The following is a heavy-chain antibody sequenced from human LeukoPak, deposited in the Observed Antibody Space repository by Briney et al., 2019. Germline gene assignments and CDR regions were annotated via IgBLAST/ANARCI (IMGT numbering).Heavy chain of an antibody. D-gene: IGHD1-20*01. CDR3: VRDPITGTRYDS. CDR1: GGSISSYY. CDR2: LYHSGST. J-gene: IGHJ4*02. V-gene: IGHV4-38-2*02. Sequence: PSETLSLTCTVSGGSISSYYWGWIRQPPGKRLEWIGSLYHSGSTYYNPSLKSRVTISVDTSKNQFSLKMRSVTAADTAIYYCVRDPITGTRYDSWGQGTLVTVSS.